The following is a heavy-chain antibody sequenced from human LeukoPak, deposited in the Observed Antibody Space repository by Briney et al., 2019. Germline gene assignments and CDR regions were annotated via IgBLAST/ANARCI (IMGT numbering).Heavy chain of an antibody. J-gene: IGHJ5*02. D-gene: IGHD3-22*01. V-gene: IGHV1-18*04. Sequence: ASVKVSCKASGYTFTSYYMHWVRQAPGQGLEWMGWISAYNGNTNYAQKLQGRVTMTTDTSTSTAYMELRSLRSDDTAVYYCARAYYDSSGYYRRLHNWFDPWGQGTLVTVSS. CDR3: ARAYYDSSGYYRRLHNWFDP. CDR1: GYTFTSYY. CDR2: ISAYNGNT.